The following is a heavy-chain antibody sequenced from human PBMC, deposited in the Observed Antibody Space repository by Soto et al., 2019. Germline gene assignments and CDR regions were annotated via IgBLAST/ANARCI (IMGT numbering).Heavy chain of an antibody. CDR3: ARAPDYYDSSGYYYEPQGAAFDI. Sequence: PGGSLRLSCAASGFTFKRHWMHWARQVPGKGLVWVSRISADGTTATYADSVRGRFTISRDNTKNTLYLQMNSLGVEDTAVFYCARAPDYYDSSGYYYEPQGAAFDIWGQGTMVTVSS. D-gene: IGHD3-22*01. V-gene: IGHV3-74*03. CDR2: ISADGTTA. CDR1: GFTFKRHW. J-gene: IGHJ3*02.